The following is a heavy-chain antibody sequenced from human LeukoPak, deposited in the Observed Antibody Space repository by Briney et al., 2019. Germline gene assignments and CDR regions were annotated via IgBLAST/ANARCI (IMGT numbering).Heavy chain of an antibody. V-gene: IGHV5-10-1*01. J-gene: IGHJ5*02. D-gene: IGHD1-1*01. CDR1: GYSFTTYW. CDR2: IDPSDSYT. Sequence: GESLKISCTGSGYSFTTYWINWVRQMPGKGLEWMGRIDPSDSYTNYSPSFQGHVTMSADKSITTAYLQWSSLKASDTAMYYCARQPEGTWFDPWGQGTLVTVSS. CDR3: ARQPEGTWFDP.